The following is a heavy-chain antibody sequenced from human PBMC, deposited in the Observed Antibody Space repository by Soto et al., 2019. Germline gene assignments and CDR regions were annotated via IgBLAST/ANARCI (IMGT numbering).Heavy chain of an antibody. V-gene: IGHV2-5*01. Sequence: GPTLVNPTPPLTLTCTVSGFSVSARGVGVGWIRQPPGKALEWLGIIYWNDDKRYSPSLKSRLTITKDTSKNQVVLTMANMDPVDTATYYCAHSPWGAAPDYWGQGTPVTVSS. CDR3: AHSPWGAAPDY. D-gene: IGHD3-16*01. CDR2: IYWNDDK. J-gene: IGHJ4*02. CDR1: GFSVSARGVG.